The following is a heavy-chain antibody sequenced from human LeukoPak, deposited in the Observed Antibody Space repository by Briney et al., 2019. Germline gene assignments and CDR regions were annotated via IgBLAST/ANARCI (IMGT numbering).Heavy chain of an antibody. V-gene: IGHV3-30-3*01. CDR3: ARHLSSTADH. J-gene: IGHJ1*01. D-gene: IGHD2-2*01. CDR1: GFTFTTYD. CDR2: ISSDGSSK. Sequence: GGSLRLSCAASGFTFTTYDIHWVRQAPGKGLEWVAVISSDGSSKYYAYSVKGRFTISRDNSKNTLYLQMNSLRAEDTAVYYCARHLSSTADHWGQGTLVTVSS.